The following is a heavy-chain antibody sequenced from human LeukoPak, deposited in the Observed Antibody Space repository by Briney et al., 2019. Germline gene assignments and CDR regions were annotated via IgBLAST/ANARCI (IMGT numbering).Heavy chain of an antibody. V-gene: IGHV3-7*01. CDR2: IKQDGSEK. CDR1: GFTFSSYW. Sequence: PGGSLRLSCAASGFTFSSYWMSWVRQAPGKGLEWVANIKQDGSEKYYVDSVKGRYTISRDNAKNSLYLQMNSLRAEDTAVYYCARGPPGYCSGGSCYYFDYWGQGTLVTVSS. J-gene: IGHJ4*02. CDR3: ARGPPGYCSGGSCYYFDY. D-gene: IGHD2-15*01.